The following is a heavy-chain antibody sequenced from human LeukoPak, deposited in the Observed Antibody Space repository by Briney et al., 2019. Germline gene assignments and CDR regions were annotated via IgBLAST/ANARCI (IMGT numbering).Heavy chain of an antibody. V-gene: IGHV4-38-2*01. Sequence: SETLSLICAVSGYSISSGYYWGWIRPPPGKGLEWIGSIYHSGSTYYNPSLKSRVTISVDTSKNQFSLKLSSVTAADTAVYYCARRYSNYFFDYWGQGTLVTVSS. CDR3: ARRYSNYFFDY. CDR2: IYHSGST. D-gene: IGHD4-11*01. J-gene: IGHJ4*02. CDR1: GYSISSGYY.